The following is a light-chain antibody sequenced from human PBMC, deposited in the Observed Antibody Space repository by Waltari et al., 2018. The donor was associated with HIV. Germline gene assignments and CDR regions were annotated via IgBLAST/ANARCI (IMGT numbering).Light chain of an antibody. V-gene: IGLV4-69*01. J-gene: IGLJ3*02. CDR3: QTWGAGILV. CDR2: LNSDGSH. Sequence: QIVLPQSPPPSASLAASAKLTCPLIGGPSNYPIAWPHQRPEKGPRYLMKLNSDGSHSKGDGIPDRFSGSSSGPERYLTISSLRSEDEGDYYCQTWGAGILVFGGGTKLTVL. CDR1: GGPSNYP.